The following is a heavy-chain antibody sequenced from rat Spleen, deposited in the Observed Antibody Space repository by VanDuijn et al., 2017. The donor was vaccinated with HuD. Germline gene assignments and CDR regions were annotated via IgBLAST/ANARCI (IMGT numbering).Heavy chain of an antibody. D-gene: IGHD1-4*01. CDR1: GFTFSNYG. J-gene: IGHJ2*01. CDR3: ATAGTRISRFAY. Sequence: EVQLVESGGGLVQPGRSLKLSCAASGFTFSNYGMAWVRQTPTKGLEWVATISYDGSHTYYRDSVKGRFTISRDNAKSTLYLQMDSLRSEDTATYYCATAGTRISRFAYWGQGVMVTVSS. V-gene: IGHV5-29*01. CDR2: ISYDGSHT.